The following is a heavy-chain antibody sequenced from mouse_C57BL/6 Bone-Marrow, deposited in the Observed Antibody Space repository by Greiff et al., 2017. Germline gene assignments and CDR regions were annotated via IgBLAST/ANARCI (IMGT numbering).Heavy chain of an antibody. J-gene: IGHJ1*03. CDR3: ARSGNYYGSSYWYFDV. Sequence: VQLQQSGAELVKPGASVKLSCKASGYTFTSYWMHWVKQRPGQGLEWIGMIHPNSGSTNYNEKFKSKATLTVDKSSSTAYMQLSSLTSEDSAVYYCARSGNYYGSSYWYFDVWGTGTTVTVSS. D-gene: IGHD1-1*01. V-gene: IGHV1-64*01. CDR1: GYTFTSYW. CDR2: IHPNSGST.